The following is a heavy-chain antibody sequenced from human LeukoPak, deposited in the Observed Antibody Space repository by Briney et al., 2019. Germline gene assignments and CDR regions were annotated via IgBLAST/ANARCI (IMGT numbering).Heavy chain of an antibody. Sequence: SETLSLTCTVSGGSISSGDYYWSWIRQPPGKGLEWIGYICYSGSTYYNPSLKSRVTISVDTSKNQFSLKLSSVTAADTAVYYCARLPNYDFWSGPFTYYFDYWGQGTLVTVSS. CDR2: ICYSGST. CDR1: GGSISSGDYY. J-gene: IGHJ4*02. CDR3: ARLPNYDFWSGPFTYYFDY. D-gene: IGHD3-3*01. V-gene: IGHV4-30-4*01.